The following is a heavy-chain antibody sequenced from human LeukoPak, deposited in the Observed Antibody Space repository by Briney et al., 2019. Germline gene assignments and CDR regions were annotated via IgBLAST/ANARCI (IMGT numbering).Heavy chain of an antibody. D-gene: IGHD3-3*01. CDR1: SYSTSSGYY. V-gene: IGHV4-38-2*02. CDR2: IYHSGSA. CDR3: ARVPHGETIFGVVLYWFDP. J-gene: IGHJ5*02. Sequence: SETLSLTCTVSSYSTSSGYYWGWIRQPPGKGLEWIGSIYHSGSAYYNPSLKSRVTISVDTSKNQFSLKVNSVTTADTAVYYCARVPHGETIFGVVLYWFDPWGQGTLVTVSS.